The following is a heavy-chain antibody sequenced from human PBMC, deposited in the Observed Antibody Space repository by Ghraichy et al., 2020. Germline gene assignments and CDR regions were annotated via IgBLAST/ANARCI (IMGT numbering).Heavy chain of an antibody. CDR1: GFTVSSNY. V-gene: IGHV3-53*01. CDR3: ASGRYYDSSGYSAPTIYYYGMDV. Sequence: GESLRLSCAASGFTVSSNYMSWVRQAPGKGLEWVSVIYSGGSTYYADSVKGRFTISRDNSKNTLYLQMNSLRAEDTAVYYCASGRYYDSSGYSAPTIYYYGMDVWGQGTTVTVSS. D-gene: IGHD3-22*01. J-gene: IGHJ6*02. CDR2: IYSGGST.